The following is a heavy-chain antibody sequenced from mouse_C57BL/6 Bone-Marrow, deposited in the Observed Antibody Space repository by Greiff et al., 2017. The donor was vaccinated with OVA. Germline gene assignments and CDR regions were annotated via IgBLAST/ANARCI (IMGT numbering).Heavy chain of an antibody. J-gene: IGHJ4*01. V-gene: IGHV5-17*01. Sequence: EVHLVESGGGLVKPGGSLKLSCAASGFTFSDYGMHWVRQAPEKGLEWVAYISSGSSTIYYADTVKGRFTISRDNAKNTLFLQMTSLRSEDTAMYYGAKPYYSNHYAMDYWGQGTSVTVSS. D-gene: IGHD2-5*01. CDR3: AKPYYSNHYAMDY. CDR1: GFTFSDYG. CDR2: ISSGSSTI.